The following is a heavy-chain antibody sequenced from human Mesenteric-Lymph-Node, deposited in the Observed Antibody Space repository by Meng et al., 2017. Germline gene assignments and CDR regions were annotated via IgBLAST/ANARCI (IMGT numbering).Heavy chain of an antibody. Sequence: GGSLRLSCAASGFTFADYAMHWVRQAPGKGLEWVSGISWNSGSIGYADSVKGRFTISRDNAKNSLYLQINSLRAEDTSLYYCARGVGADPGGNPNDYWGQGTLVTVSS. D-gene: IGHD1-26*01. CDR1: GFTFADYA. CDR3: ARGVGADPGGNPNDY. J-gene: IGHJ4*02. V-gene: IGHV3-9*01. CDR2: ISWNSGSI.